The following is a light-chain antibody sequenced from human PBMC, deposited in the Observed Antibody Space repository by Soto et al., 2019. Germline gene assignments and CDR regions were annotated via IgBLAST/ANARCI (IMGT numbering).Light chain of an antibody. CDR3: QQRSNWPPVIT. V-gene: IGKV3-11*01. J-gene: IGKJ5*01. CDR2: DAS. Sequence: DILLTQSPATLSLSPGERATLSCRASQSFSGYLAWYQQKLGQAPRLLIYDASMRATGIPTRFSGRGSGTDVTLTISSLEPEDFAVYYCQQRSNWPPVITFGQGTRLEIK. CDR1: QSFSGY.